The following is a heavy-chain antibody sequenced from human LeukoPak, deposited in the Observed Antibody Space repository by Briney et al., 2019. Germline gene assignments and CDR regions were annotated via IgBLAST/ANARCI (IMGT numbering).Heavy chain of an antibody. CDR1: GFTFRMYA. J-gene: IGHJ5*02. V-gene: IGHV3-23*01. CDR3: AKLPDYSTWGGRFDP. D-gene: IGHD6-13*01. CDR2: ISGTGGNT. Sequence: PGGSLRVSCAASGFTFRMYAMSWVRQAPGKGLEWVSSISGTGGNTYYADSVKGRFTISRDNSKNTLHLQMNSLRVEDTAVYYCAKLPDYSTWGGRFDPWGQGTLVTVSS.